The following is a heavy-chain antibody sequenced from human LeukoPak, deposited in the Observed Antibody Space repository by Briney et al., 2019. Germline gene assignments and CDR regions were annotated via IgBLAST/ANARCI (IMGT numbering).Heavy chain of an antibody. CDR2: IYYSGST. CDR3: ARDRTFIAAAEFYFDY. D-gene: IGHD6-13*01. V-gene: IGHV4-59*01. Sequence: SETLSLTCTVSGGSISSYYWSWIRQPPGKGLEWIGYIYYSGSTNYNPSLKSRVTISVDTSKNQFSLKLSSVTAADTAVYYCARDRTFIAAAEFYFDYWGQGTLVTVSS. J-gene: IGHJ4*02. CDR1: GGSISSYY.